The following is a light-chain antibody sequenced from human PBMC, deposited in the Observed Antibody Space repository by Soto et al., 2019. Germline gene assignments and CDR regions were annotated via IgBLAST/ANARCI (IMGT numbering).Light chain of an antibody. J-gene: IGLJ1*01. Sequence: QSVLTQPPSVSAAAEQKVTISCSGTSSNFRNNYVSWYQQLPGTAPKLLIYDNNKRPSGIPDRFSGSKSGTSATLGITGLRTGDEADYYCGTWDSSLSAEVFGTGTKVTVL. CDR1: SSNFRNNY. V-gene: IGLV1-51*01. CDR2: DNN. CDR3: GTWDSSLSAEV.